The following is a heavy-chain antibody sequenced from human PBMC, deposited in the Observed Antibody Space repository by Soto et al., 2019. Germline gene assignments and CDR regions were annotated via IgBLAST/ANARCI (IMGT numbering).Heavy chain of an antibody. V-gene: IGHV1-2*02. CDR2: INPNSGGT. CDR3: ARGKVAAAGRHYYYGMDV. D-gene: IGHD6-13*01. Sequence: ASVKVSCKASGYTFTGYYMHWVRQAPGQGLEWMGWINPNSGGTNYAQKFQGRVTMTRDTSISTAYMELSRLRSDDTAVYYCARGKVAAAGRHYYYGMDVWGQGTTVTVSS. CDR1: GYTFTGYY. J-gene: IGHJ6*02.